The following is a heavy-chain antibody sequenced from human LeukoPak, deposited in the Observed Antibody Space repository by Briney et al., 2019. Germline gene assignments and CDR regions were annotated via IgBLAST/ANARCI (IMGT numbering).Heavy chain of an antibody. Sequence: GASVKVSCKASGYIFTNYDMHWVRQAPGQGLEWMGTINPSGGSTTYAQKFQGRVTMTRDTSTSTVYIELSSLRSEDTAVYYCARDLGSAHYRAPRHWGQGTLVTVSS. V-gene: IGHV1-46*01. CDR3: ARDLGSAHYRAPRH. D-gene: IGHD6-19*01. J-gene: IGHJ4*02. CDR1: GYIFTNYD. CDR2: INPSGGST.